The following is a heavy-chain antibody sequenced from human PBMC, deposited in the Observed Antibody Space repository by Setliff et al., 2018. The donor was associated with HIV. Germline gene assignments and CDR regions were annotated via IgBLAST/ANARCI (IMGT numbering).Heavy chain of an antibody. D-gene: IGHD2-15*01. V-gene: IGHV4-61*09. CDR1: GGSISSDTYH. J-gene: IGHJ4*02. CDR3: ATYAGSGGGKGY. Sequence: KPSETLSLTCAVSGGSISSDTYHYSWIRQPAGKGLEWIGQTYSSGSTKCNPSLKSRVTISVDTSKNQFSLTLSSVTAADTAMYYCATYAGSGGGKGYWGQGTLVTVSS. CDR2: TYSSGST.